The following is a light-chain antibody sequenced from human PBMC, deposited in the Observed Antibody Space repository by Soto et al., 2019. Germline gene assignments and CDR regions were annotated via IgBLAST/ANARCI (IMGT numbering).Light chain of an antibody. J-gene: IGLJ1*01. CDR2: EVS. Sequence: QSVLTQPPSVSGSPGQSVTISCTGTSSDVGSYNRVSWYQQPPGTAPKLMIYEVSNRPSGVPDRFSGSKSGNTASPTISGLQAEDEADYYCSSYTSSSTLGVFGTGTKLTVL. CDR1: SSDVGSYNR. CDR3: SSYTSSSTLGV. V-gene: IGLV2-18*02.